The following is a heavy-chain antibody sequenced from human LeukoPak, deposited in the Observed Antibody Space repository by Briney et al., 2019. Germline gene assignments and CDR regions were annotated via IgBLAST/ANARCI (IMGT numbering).Heavy chain of an antibody. Sequence: SGPALVQPPPTLTLTCTFSGFSLSTNGMCVSWIRQPPGKALEWLPRIDWDDDKYYSTSLKTRLTISKDTSKNQVVLTMTNMDPVDTATYYCARTPFDSSGHNCFDPWGQGTLVTVSS. V-gene: IGHV2-70*11. CDR2: IDWDDDK. CDR3: ARTPFDSSGHNCFDP. CDR1: GFSLSTNGMC. D-gene: IGHD3-22*01. J-gene: IGHJ5*02.